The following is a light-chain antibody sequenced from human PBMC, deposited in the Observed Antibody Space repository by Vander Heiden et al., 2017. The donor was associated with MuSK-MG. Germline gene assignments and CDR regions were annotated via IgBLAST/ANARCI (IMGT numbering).Light chain of an antibody. CDR2: WAS. CDR3: QQYYRTPLT. J-gene: IGKJ4*01. Sequence: DIVMTQSPDSLAVSLGERATINCKSSQSVLHGSKNKNYLAWYQQKPGQAPKLLIYWASTRESGVPDRFSGSGSGTDFTLTISSLQAEDVAVYYCQQYYRTPLTFGGGTKVEIK. CDR1: QSVLHGSKNKNY. V-gene: IGKV4-1*01.